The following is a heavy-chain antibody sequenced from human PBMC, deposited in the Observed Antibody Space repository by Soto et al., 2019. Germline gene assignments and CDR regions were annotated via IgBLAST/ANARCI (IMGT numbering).Heavy chain of an antibody. J-gene: IGHJ5*02. CDR2: IYYSGST. V-gene: IGHV4-59*12. CDR1: GGSISSYY. D-gene: IGHD4-17*01. CDR3: ARDHIGYGGNSVWFDP. Sequence: PSETLSLTCTVSGGSISSYYWSWIRQPPGKGLEWIGYIYYSGSTYYNPSLKSRVTISVDTSKNQFSLKLSSVTAADTAVYYCARDHIGYGGNSVWFDPWGQGTLVTVSS.